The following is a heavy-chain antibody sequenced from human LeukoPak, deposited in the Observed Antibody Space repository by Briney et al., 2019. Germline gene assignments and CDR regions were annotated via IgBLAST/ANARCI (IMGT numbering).Heavy chain of an antibody. D-gene: IGHD3-10*01. J-gene: IGHJ4*02. CDR1: GFTFSDTW. CDR2: IRSDGSDT. CDR3: ARGDITMVRGVIISSFDY. Sequence: GGSLRLSCAASGFTFSDTWMHWVRQAPGEGLVWVSRIRSDGSDTRYAESVKGRFTISRDNAKNTLYLQMNSLRAEDTAVYYCARGDITMVRGVIISSFDYWGQGTLVTVSS. V-gene: IGHV3-74*01.